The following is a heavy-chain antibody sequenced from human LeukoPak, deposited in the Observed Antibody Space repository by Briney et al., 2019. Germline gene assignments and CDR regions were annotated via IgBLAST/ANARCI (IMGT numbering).Heavy chain of an antibody. D-gene: IGHD3-10*01. CDR1: GFTFRSYW. CDR2: INSDGSST. J-gene: IGHJ4*02. CDR3: AKAWALLNY. V-gene: IGHV3-74*01. Sequence: PGGSLRLSCAASGFTFRSYWMHWVRQTPGKGLVWVSRINSDGSSTNYADSVKGRFTISRDNAKNTVYQQMNRLRAEDTAVYYCAKAWALLNYWGQGTLVTVSS.